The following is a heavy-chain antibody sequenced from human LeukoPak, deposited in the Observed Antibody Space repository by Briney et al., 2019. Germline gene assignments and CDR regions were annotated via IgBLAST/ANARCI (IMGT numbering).Heavy chain of an antibody. CDR3: ARVHPTDSSGFLGAFDI. CDR2: IYYSGST. Sequence: SETLSLTCTVSGGSISSYYWSWIRQPPGKGLEWIGYIYYSGSTNYNPSPKSRVTISVDTSKNQFSLKLSSVTAADTAVYYCARVHPTDSSGFLGAFDIWGQGTMVTVSS. CDR1: GGSISSYY. J-gene: IGHJ3*02. D-gene: IGHD3-22*01. V-gene: IGHV4-59*08.